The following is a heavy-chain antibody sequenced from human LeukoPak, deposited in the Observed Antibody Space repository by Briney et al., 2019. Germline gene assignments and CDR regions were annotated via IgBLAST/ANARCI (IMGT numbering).Heavy chain of an antibody. J-gene: IGHJ6*03. CDR2: IIPIFGTA. CDR1: GGTFSSYA. V-gene: IGHV1-69*05. D-gene: IGHD3-3*01. Sequence: ASVKVSCKASGGTFSSYAISWVRQAPGQGLEWMGRIIPIFGTANYAQKFQGRVTITTDESTSTAYMELSSLRSEDTAVYYCVRDFDFWSGYPNYYYMDVWGKGTTVTVSS. CDR3: VRDFDFWSGYPNYYYMDV.